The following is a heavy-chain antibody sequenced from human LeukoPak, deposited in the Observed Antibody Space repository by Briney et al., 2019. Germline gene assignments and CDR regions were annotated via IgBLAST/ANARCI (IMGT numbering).Heavy chain of an antibody. Sequence: GGSLRLSCAASGFTFSSFSMNWVRQAPGKGLEWVSSISSSSSYIYYADSVKGRFTISRDNAKNSLYLQMNSLRAEDTAVYYCAGQWLDDAFDIWGQGTMVTVSS. J-gene: IGHJ3*02. V-gene: IGHV3-21*01. D-gene: IGHD6-19*01. CDR2: ISSSSSYI. CDR1: GFTFSSFS. CDR3: AGQWLDDAFDI.